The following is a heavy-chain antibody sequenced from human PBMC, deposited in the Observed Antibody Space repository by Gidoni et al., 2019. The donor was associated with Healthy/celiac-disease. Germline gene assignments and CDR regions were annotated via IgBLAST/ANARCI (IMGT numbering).Heavy chain of an antibody. Sequence: QVQLQQWGAGLLKPSETLSLTCAVYGGSFSGYYWSWIRQPPGKGREWIGEINHSGSTNYNPSLKSRVTISVDTSKSQFSLKLSSVTAADTAVYYCARGGKTYYYDSSGYFYSSVFDPWGQGTLVTVSS. CDR3: ARGGKTYYYDSSGYFYSSVFDP. V-gene: IGHV4-34*01. CDR2: INHSGST. D-gene: IGHD3-22*01. J-gene: IGHJ5*02. CDR1: GGSFSGYY.